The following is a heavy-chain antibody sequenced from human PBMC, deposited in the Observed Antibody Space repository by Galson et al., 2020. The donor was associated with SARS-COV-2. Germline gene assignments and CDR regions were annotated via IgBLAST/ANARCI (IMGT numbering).Heavy chain of an antibody. CDR1: GFTFSTSA. J-gene: IGHJ4*02. D-gene: IGHD4-17*01. CDR2: IRSKANTYAT. Sequence: LSLTCAASGFTFSTSAMNWVRQASGKGLEWVGRIRSKANTYATAYAASVKGRFTISRDDSKNTTFLQMNSLKTEDTAVYYCATTVTAHWGQGTLVTVSS. CDR3: ATTVTAH. V-gene: IGHV3-73*01.